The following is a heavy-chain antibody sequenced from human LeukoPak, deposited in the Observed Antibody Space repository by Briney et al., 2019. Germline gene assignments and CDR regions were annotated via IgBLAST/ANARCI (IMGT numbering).Heavy chain of an antibody. D-gene: IGHD3-22*01. CDR3: ARGRRDNSGFYLFHYYGLDV. Sequence: ASVKVSCKASGYTFSDYYMHWVRQAPGQRLEWMGWIRTNSGGTNYAQKFQGRVSLTRDTSISTAYMELSSLKYDDTAVYYCARGRRDNSGFYLFHYYGLDVWGQGTTVAVSS. CDR2: IRTNSGGT. V-gene: IGHV1-2*02. CDR1: GYTFSDYY. J-gene: IGHJ6*02.